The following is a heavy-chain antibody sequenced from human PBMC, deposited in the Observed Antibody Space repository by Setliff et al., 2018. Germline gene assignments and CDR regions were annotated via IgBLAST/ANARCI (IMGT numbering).Heavy chain of an antibody. J-gene: IGHJ6*02. Sequence: QPGGSLRLSCAASGFTFSSYAMTWVRQAPGKGLEWVSAISGSGDATYYADSVKGRFTISRDNSKNTLYLQMNSLRAEDTAIYYCTRDYGFCSGGSCSYYGMDVWGQGTTVTVSS. CDR1: GFTFSSYA. CDR3: TRDYGFCSGGSCSYYGMDV. D-gene: IGHD2-15*01. V-gene: IGHV3-23*01. CDR2: ISGSGDAT.